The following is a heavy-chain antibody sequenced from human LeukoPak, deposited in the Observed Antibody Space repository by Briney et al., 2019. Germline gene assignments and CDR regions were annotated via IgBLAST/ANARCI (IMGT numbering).Heavy chain of an antibody. D-gene: IGHD1-26*01. Sequence: SDTLSLTCAVYGGSFSGYYWSWIRQPPGKGLEWIGEINHSGSTNYNPSLKSRVTISVDTSKNQFSLKLSSVTAADTAVYYCARGGRELLVFDYWGQGTLVTVSS. CDR2: INHSGST. V-gene: IGHV4-34*01. CDR1: GGSFSGYY. CDR3: ARGGRELLVFDY. J-gene: IGHJ4*02.